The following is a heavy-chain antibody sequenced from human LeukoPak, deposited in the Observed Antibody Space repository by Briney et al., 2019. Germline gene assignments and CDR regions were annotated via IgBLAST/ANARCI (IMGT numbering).Heavy chain of an antibody. D-gene: IGHD3-16*01. CDR3: ASHPRGVYYYGMDV. Sequence: PSETLSLTCTVSGGSISSGGYYWSWIRQPPGKGLEWIGSIYYSGSTYYNPSLKSRVTISVDTSKNQFSLKLSSVTAADTAVYYCASHPRGVYYYGMDVWGQGTTVTVSS. CDR2: IYYSGST. J-gene: IGHJ6*02. V-gene: IGHV4-39*01. CDR1: GGSISSGGYY.